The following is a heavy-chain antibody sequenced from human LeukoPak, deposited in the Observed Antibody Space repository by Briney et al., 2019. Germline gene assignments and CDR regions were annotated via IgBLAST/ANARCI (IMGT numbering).Heavy chain of an antibody. D-gene: IGHD2-2*01. CDR3: ARGQYIRIVVVPAAKSRYGMDV. Sequence: SETLSLTCAVYGGSFSGYYWSWIRQPPGEGLEWIGEINHSGSTNYNPSLKSRVTISVDTSKNQFSLKLSSVTAADTAVYYCARGQYIRIVVVPAAKSRYGMDVWGKGTTVTVSS. CDR1: GGSFSGYY. CDR2: INHSGST. J-gene: IGHJ6*04. V-gene: IGHV4-34*01.